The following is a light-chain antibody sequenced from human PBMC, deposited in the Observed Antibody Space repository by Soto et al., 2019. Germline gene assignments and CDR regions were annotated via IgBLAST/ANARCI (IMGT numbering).Light chain of an antibody. J-gene: IGKJ1*01. CDR1: QSVYNF. CDR2: DTS. CDR3: QQYGSSYPWT. Sequence: EIVLTQSPVTLSLSPGERATLSCRASQSVYNFLAWYQQKPGQAPRLLIYDTSERATGIPARFSGSGSGTDFTLTIRRLEPEDFAVYYCQQYGSSYPWTFGQGTKVDIK. V-gene: IGKV3-20*01.